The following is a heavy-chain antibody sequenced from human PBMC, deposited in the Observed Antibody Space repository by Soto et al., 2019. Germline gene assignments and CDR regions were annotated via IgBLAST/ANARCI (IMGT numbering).Heavy chain of an antibody. CDR3: TTVTYYDFWSGYYTVEDAINDDY. Sequence: PGGSLRLSCAASGFTFSNAWMNWVRQAPGKGLEWVGRIKSKTDGGTTDYAAPVKGRFTISRDDSKNTLYLQMNSLKTEDTAVYYCTTVTYYDFWSGYYTVEDAINDDYWGQGTLVTVSS. J-gene: IGHJ4*02. D-gene: IGHD3-3*01. CDR1: GFTFSNAW. V-gene: IGHV3-15*07. CDR2: IKSKTDGGTT.